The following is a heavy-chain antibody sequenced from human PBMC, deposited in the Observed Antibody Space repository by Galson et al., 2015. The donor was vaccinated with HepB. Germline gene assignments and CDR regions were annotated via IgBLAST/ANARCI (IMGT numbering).Heavy chain of an antibody. CDR3: ASEGTVGATPLQH. D-gene: IGHD1-26*01. CDR1: GDSVSSNSAA. CDR2: TYYRSKWYN. V-gene: IGHV6-1*01. J-gene: IGHJ1*01. Sequence: CAISGDSVSSNSAAWNWIRQSPSRGLEWLGRTYYRSKWYNDYAVSVKSRITINPDTSKNHFSLQLNSVTPEDTAVYYCASEGTVGATPLQHWSQGTLVTVSS.